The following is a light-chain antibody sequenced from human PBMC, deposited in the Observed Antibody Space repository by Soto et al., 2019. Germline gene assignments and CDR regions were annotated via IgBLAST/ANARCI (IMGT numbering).Light chain of an antibody. CDR1: QSVSSSY. V-gene: IGKV3-20*01. CDR3: QQYDSSPGT. CDR2: GAS. J-gene: IGKJ1*01. Sequence: EIVLTQSPGTLSLSPGERATLSCRASQSVSSSYLAWYQQKPGQAPRLLISGASSRATGIPDRFSGSGSGTDFTLTISRLEPGDFALYYCQQYDSSPGTFGQGTKVEIK.